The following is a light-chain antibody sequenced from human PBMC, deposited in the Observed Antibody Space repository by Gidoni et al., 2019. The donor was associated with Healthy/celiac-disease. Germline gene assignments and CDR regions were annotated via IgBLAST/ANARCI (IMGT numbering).Light chain of an antibody. V-gene: IGKV1-33*01. CDR1: QDISNY. J-gene: IGKJ4*01. CDR2: DAS. Sequence: DIQITQSPSSLSASVGDRVTITCQASQDISNYLHWYQQKPGKAPKLLIYDASNFEKGVPSRFSGSWSGTDFTFTISSLQPEDIATYYCQQYDNLPLTFGGGTKVEIK. CDR3: QQYDNLPLT.